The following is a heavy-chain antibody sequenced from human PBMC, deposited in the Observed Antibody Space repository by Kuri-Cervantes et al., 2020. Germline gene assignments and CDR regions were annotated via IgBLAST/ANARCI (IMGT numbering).Heavy chain of an antibody. V-gene: IGHV4-59*01. CDR2: IHYGGSS. Sequence: GSLRLSCTISGGSISSYYWSWIRQPPGKGLEWIGSIHYGGSSNYHPSLKSLITMSVDTSKNQFSLKVSSVTAADTAVYYCARGYDSSGYPPLRHYCYHMDVWGKGTTVTVSS. CDR1: GGSISSYY. J-gene: IGHJ6*04. D-gene: IGHD3-22*01. CDR3: ARGYDSSGYPPLRHYCYHMDV.